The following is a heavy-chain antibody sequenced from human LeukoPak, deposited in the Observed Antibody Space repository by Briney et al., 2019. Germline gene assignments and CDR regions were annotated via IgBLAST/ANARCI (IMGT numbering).Heavy chain of an antibody. V-gene: IGHV3-66*01. J-gene: IGHJ5*02. CDR2: IYSGGST. D-gene: IGHD3-3*02. CDR1: GFTFSSYA. CDR3: ARDPTRHLPYH. Sequence: GGSLRLSCAASGFTFSSYAMSWVHQAPGKGLEWVSVIYSGGSTYYADSVKGRFTISRDNSKNTLYLQMNSLRAEDTAVYYCARDPTRHLPYHWGQGTLVTVSS.